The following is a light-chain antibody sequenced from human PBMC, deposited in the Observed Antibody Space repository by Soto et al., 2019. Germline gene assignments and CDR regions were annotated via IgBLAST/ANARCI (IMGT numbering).Light chain of an antibody. Sequence: QSALTQPASVSGSPGQSITISCTGTSSDFGNYNLVSWYQQHPGKVPKLILFEVNKRPSGVSGRFSGSKSGNTASLTISGLQAEDEADYYSCSFTIPNPHVFGTGTKLTAL. J-gene: IGLJ1*01. V-gene: IGLV2-23*02. CDR1: SSDFGNYNL. CDR2: EVN. CDR3: CSFTIPNPHV.